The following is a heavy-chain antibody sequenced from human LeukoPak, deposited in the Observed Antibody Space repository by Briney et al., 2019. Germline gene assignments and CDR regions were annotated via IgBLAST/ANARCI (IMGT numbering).Heavy chain of an antibody. CDR1: GGSISSSSYY. V-gene: IGHV4-39*01. CDR3: ARRADCGGDCYSVFDY. J-gene: IGHJ4*02. Sequence: SETLSLTCTVSGGSISSSSYYWGWIRQPPGKGLEWIGSIYYSGGTYYNPSLKSRVTISVDTSKNQFSLKLSSVTAADTAVYYCARRADCGGDCYSVFDYWGQGTLVTVSS. CDR2: IYYSGGT. D-gene: IGHD2-21*02.